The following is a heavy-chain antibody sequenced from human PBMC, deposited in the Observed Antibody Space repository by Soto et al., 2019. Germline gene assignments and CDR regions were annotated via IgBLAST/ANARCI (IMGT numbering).Heavy chain of an antibody. D-gene: IGHD2-2*01. J-gene: IGHJ6*02. CDR1: GGTFSSYA. CDR2: IIPIFGTA. CDR3: ARDPYCISTSCYYGMDV. Sequence: QVQLVQSGAEVKKPGSSVKVSCKASGGTFSSYAISWVRQAPGQGLEWMGGIIPIFGTANYAQKFQGRVTITADESTSTVYMEMSSLRSEDTAVYYCARDPYCISTSCYYGMDVWGQGTTVTVSS. V-gene: IGHV1-69*12.